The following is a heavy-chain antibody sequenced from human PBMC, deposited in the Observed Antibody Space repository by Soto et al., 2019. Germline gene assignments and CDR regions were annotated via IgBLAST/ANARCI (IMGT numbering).Heavy chain of an antibody. CDR1: GFTFSDYY. CDR3: ARDRPYGSGARRRNFDY. J-gene: IGHJ4*02. V-gene: IGHV3-11*01. CDR2: ISSSGSTI. Sequence: QVQLVESGGGWVKPGWSLRLSCAASGFTFSDYYMSWIRQAPGKGLEWVSYISSSGSTIYNADSVKGRFTTSRDNAKNSLYLQMNSLRAEDTAVYYCARDRPYGSGARRRNFDYWGQGTLVTVSS. D-gene: IGHD3-10*01.